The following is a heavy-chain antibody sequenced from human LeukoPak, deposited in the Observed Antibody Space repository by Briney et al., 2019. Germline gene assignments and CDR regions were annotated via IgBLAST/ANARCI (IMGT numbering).Heavy chain of an antibody. CDR3: ARVGLSEQWLVRPGGLEPYFDY. CDR2: INAGNGNT. V-gene: IGHV1-3*03. Sequence: ASVKVSCKASGYTFTSYAMHWVRQAPGQRLEWMGWINAGNGNTKYSQEFQGRVTITRDTSASTAYMELSSLKSEDMAVYYCARVGLSEQWLVRPGGLEPYFDYWGQGTLVTVSS. D-gene: IGHD6-19*01. CDR1: GYTFTSYA. J-gene: IGHJ4*02.